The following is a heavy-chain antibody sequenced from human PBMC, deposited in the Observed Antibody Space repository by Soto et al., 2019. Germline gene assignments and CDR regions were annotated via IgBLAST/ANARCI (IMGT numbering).Heavy chain of an antibody. Sequence: QVQLVESGGGVVQPGMSLRLSCGASRLTFSSYGMHWVRQAPGKGLEWVALISYDESKKYYADSVKGRFTISRDNSKKXEYRYVDRPRAEDTAVYYGAKDRGRVTYGYDAFGMWGQGTMGTVSS. V-gene: IGHV3-30*18. D-gene: IGHD5-18*01. J-gene: IGHJ3*02. CDR3: AKDRGRVTYGYDAFGM. CDR2: ISYDESKK. CDR1: RLTFSSYG.